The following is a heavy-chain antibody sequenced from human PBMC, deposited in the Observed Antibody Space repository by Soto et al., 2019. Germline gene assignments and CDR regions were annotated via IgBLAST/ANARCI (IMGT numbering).Heavy chain of an antibody. CDR2: ISDPGTST. V-gene: IGHV3-23*01. J-gene: IGHJ3*01. D-gene: IGHD2-21*02. CDR3: AKSLVTPSDAFDL. CDR1: PFTFGNYA. Sequence: GGSRRLSCAASPFTFGNYAMNWVRQAPGKGLEWISSISDPGTSTYYANSVKGRFSMSRDNSKNTLFLQMNRLRADDTAVYFCAKSLVTPSDAFDLWGRGTLVTVSS.